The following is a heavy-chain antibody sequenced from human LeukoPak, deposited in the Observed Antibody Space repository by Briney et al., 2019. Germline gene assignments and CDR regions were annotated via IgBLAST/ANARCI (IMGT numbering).Heavy chain of an antibody. Sequence: GGSLRLSCAASGFTFSSYSMTWVRQAPGKGLEWVSYISSSGSTIYYADSVKGRFTISRDNAKNSLYLQMNSLRAEDTAVYYCARDRGSGYSTIWGQGTLVTVSS. D-gene: IGHD3-22*01. J-gene: IGHJ4*02. CDR3: ARDRGSGYSTI. V-gene: IGHV3-48*04. CDR1: GFTFSSYS. CDR2: ISSSGSTI.